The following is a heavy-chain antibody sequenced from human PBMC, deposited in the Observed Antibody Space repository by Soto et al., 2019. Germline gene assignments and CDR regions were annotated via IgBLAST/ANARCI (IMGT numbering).Heavy chain of an antibody. J-gene: IGHJ4*02. Sequence: SVKGSCKASGYTFTVYYKKWMRQAPGQGLEWMGWINPNSGGTNFSQKFQGRVTLTRDTSISKAYMELSKLRSDDTAVYYCARDTSGYNDYWGQGTLVTVSS. D-gene: IGHD3-22*01. CDR2: INPNSGGT. CDR3: ARDTSGYNDY. V-gene: IGHV1-2*02. CDR1: GYTFTVYY.